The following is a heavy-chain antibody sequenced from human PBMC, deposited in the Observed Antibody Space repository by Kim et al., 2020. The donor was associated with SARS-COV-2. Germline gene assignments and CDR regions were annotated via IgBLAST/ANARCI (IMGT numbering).Heavy chain of an antibody. CDR2: ISWNSGSI. V-gene: IGHV3-9*01. J-gene: IGHJ6*02. CDR3: AKATGDYYYYGMDV. Sequence: GGSLRLSCAASGFTFDDYAMHWVRQAPGKGLEWVSGISWNSGSIGYADSVKGRFTISRDNAKNSLYLQMNSLRAEDTALYYCAKATGDYYYYGMDVWGQGTTVTVSS. CDR1: GFTFDDYA. D-gene: IGHD3-10*01.